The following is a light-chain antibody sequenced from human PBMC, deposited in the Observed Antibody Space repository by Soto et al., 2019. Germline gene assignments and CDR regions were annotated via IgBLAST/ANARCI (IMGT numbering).Light chain of an antibody. J-gene: IGKJ3*01. CDR2: KAS. CDR1: QSISSW. V-gene: IGKV1-5*03. CDR3: QQYNSYSA. Sequence: IQMTQSPSTLSASVGDRVTITCRASQSISSWLAWYQQKPGKAPKLLIYKASSLESGVPSSFSGSGSGTEFTLTISSLQPDDFATYYCQQYNSYSAFGPGTKVDIK.